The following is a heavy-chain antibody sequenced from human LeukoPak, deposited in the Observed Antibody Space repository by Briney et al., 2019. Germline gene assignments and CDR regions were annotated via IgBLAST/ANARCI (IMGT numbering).Heavy chain of an antibody. V-gene: IGHV4-39*01. CDR2: IYYSGST. CDR1: GGSISSSSYY. D-gene: IGHD6-13*01. CDR3: ARLSGYSSSCVDY. J-gene: IGHJ4*02. Sequence: SETLPLTCTVSGGSISSSSYYWGWIRQPPGKGLEWIGSIYYSGSTYYNPSLKSRVTISVDTSKNQFSLKLSSVTAADTAVYYCARLSGYSSSCVDYWGQGTLVTVSS.